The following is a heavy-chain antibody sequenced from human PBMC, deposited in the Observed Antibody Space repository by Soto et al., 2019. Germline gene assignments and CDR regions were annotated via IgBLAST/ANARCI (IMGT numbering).Heavy chain of an antibody. D-gene: IGHD4-17*01. CDR2: ISSNGDST. CDR3: LHTRSTVKIPTP. CDR1: GFTFSMFS. Sequence: GGSLRLSCSASGFTFSMFSMHWVRQAPGKGLEYVSGISSNGDSTYYADSVKGRFTISRDNSKNTLYLQMSSLRAVDTALYYSLHTRSTVKIPTPWGQGTLVTVTS. V-gene: IGHV3-64D*06. J-gene: IGHJ5*02.